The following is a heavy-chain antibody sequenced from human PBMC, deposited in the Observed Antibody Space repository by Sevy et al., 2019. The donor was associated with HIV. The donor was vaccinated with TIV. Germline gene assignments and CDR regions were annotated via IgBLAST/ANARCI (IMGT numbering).Heavy chain of an antibody. CDR1: GFSFSHYA. D-gene: IGHD2-21*02. CDR2: ISYDGTYK. V-gene: IGHV3-30-3*01. J-gene: IGHJ4*02. Sequence: GGSPRLSCAVSGFSFSHYAFHWVRQAPGKGLEWVSLISYDGTYKYYADSVKGRFTISRDNSKNTLYLQMNSLRGNDTAVYYCARVAVSYCSNDCYHRFDYWGPRALVTVSS. CDR3: ARVAVSYCSNDCYHRFDY.